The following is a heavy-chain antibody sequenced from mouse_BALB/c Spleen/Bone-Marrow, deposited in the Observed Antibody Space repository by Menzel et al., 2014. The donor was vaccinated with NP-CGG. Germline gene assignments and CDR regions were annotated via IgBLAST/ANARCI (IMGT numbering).Heavy chain of an antibody. D-gene: IGHD2-3*01. CDR1: GFTFSSYT. CDR2: ISSGGSYT. CDR3: TRDLYDGYYYYAMDY. V-gene: IGHV5-6-4*01. Sequence: EVNVVESGGGLVKPGGSLKLSCAASGFTFSSYTMSWVRQTPEKRLEWVATISSGGSYTYYPDSVKGRFTISRDNAKNTLYLQMSSLKSEDTAMYYCTRDLYDGYYYYAMDYWGQGTSVTVSS. J-gene: IGHJ4*01.